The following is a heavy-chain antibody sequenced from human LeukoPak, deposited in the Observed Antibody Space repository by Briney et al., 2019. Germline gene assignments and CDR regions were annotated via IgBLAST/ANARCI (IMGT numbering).Heavy chain of an antibody. CDR2: IYYSGST. V-gene: IGHV4-59*08. D-gene: IGHD2-15*01. CDR3: ARLREDSYDYYGMDV. Sequence: SETLSLTCNVSGASMSSNYWSWIRQPPGKGLEWIGYIYYSGSTNYNPSLKSRVTISVDTSQRQFSLKLSSVTAADTAVYYCARLREDSYDYYGMDVWGQGTTVTVSS. J-gene: IGHJ6*02. CDR1: GASMSSNY.